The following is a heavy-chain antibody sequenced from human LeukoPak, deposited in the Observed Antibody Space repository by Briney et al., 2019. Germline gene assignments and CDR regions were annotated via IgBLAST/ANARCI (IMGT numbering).Heavy chain of an antibody. CDR3: ARLLRQSGYSYGSFLYYFDY. J-gene: IGHJ4*02. V-gene: IGHV4-30-4*01. Sequence: SETLSLTCTVSGGSISSGDYYWSWIRQPPGTGLEWIGYIYYSGSTYYNPSLKSRVTISVDTSKNQFSLKLSSVTAADTAVYYCARLLRQSGYSYGSFLYYFDYWGQRTLVTVSS. CDR2: IYYSGST. CDR1: GGSISSGDYY. D-gene: IGHD5-18*01.